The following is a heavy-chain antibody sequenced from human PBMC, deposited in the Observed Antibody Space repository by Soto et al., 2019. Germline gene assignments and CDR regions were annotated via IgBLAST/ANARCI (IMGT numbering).Heavy chain of an antibody. J-gene: IGHJ6*02. CDR3: ARETESYNWTDGLMDV. CDR2: IDTGSKFM. D-gene: IGHD1-20*01. V-gene: IGHV3-21*01. CDR1: GFTLSAYT. Sequence: EVQLVESGGGLVKPGGSLRLSCAASGFTLSAYTMNWVRQAPGKGLEWISSIDTGSKFMFYGDSVTGRFTISRDNAKNSLYLQIDSLRAEDTAVYYCARETESYNWTDGLMDVWGQGTTVTVSS.